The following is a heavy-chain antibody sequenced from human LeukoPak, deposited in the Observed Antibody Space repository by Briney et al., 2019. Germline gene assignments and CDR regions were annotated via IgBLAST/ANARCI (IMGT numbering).Heavy chain of an antibody. V-gene: IGHV4-34*01. CDR1: GFTFSNAW. Sequence: GSLRLSCAASGFTFSNAWMSWVRQAPGKGLEWIGEINNSGSTNYNPSLKSRVTISVDTSKNQFSLKLSSVTAADTAVYYCARGGYCSSTSCYMAVWFDPWGQGTLVTVSS. J-gene: IGHJ5*02. CDR3: ARGGYCSSTSCYMAVWFDP. CDR2: INNSGST. D-gene: IGHD2-2*02.